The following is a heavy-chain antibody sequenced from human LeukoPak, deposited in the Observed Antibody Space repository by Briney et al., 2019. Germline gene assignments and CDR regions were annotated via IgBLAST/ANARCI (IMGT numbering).Heavy chain of an antibody. J-gene: IGHJ4*02. CDR3: AKGGYSNTHDY. Sequence: GGSLRLSCAASGFTFSSYGMHWVRQAPGKGLEWVAFIQYDGNNNYYADSVKGRFTISRDNSKNTLYLQMNSLRAEDTALYYCAKGGYSNTHDYWGQGTLVTVSS. D-gene: IGHD4-11*01. CDR1: GFTFSSYG. V-gene: IGHV3-30*02. CDR2: IQYDGNNN.